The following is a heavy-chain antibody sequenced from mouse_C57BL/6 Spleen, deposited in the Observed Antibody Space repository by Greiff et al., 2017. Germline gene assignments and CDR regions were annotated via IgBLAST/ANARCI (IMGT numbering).Heavy chain of an antibody. CDR2: IHPNSGST. CDR1: GYTFTSYW. CDR3: ARKGFAD. V-gene: IGHV1-64*01. Sequence: VQLQQPGAELVKPGASVQLSCKASGYTFTSYWMHWVKQWPGQGLEWIGMIHPNSGSTNYNEKYKSKATLTVDKTSSTAYMQLSSLTSEDSAVYYTARKGFADWGQPALVTVAA. D-gene: IGHD3-3*01. J-gene: IGHJ3*01.